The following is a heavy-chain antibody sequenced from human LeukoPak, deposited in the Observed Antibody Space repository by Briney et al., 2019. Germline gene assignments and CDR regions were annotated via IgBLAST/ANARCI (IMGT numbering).Heavy chain of an antibody. D-gene: IGHD3-16*01. J-gene: IGHJ5*02. CDR2: ISSSSSTI. Sequence: GGSLRLSCAASGFTFSSYSMNWVRQAPGRGLEWVSYISSSSSTIYYADSVKGRFTISRDNAKNSLYLQMNSLRAEDTAVYYCERGGQFMTTPPIAWGQGTLVTVSS. CDR3: ERGGQFMTTPPIA. V-gene: IGHV3-48*01. CDR1: GFTFSSYS.